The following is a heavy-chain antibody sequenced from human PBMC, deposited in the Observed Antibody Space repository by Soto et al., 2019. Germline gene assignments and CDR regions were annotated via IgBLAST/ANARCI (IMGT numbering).Heavy chain of an antibody. V-gene: IGHV3-64*01. J-gene: IGHJ4*02. CDR2: ISSNGGNT. CDR1: GFTFSSYA. Sequence: HPGGSLRLSCAASGFTFSSYAIHWVRQAPGKGLEFVSAISSNGGNTYYANSVKGRFTISRDNSKNTLYLQMGSLRAEDMAVYYCARARYSSDWLPFDYWGQGT. D-gene: IGHD6-19*01. CDR3: ARARYSSDWLPFDY.